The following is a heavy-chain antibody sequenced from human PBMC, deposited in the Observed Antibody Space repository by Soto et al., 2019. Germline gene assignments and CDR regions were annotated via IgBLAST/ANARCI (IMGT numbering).Heavy chain of an antibody. Sequence: QVQLQESGPGLVKPSQTLSLTCTVSGGSISSGDYYWSWIRQPPGKGLEWIGYIYYSGSTYYNPSLKSRVTISVDTSKNQFSLKLSSVTAADTAVYYCARVGDGSPHYYYYGMDVWGQGTTVTVSS. J-gene: IGHJ6*02. V-gene: IGHV4-30-4*01. CDR1: GGSISSGDYY. D-gene: IGHD5-12*01. CDR2: IYYSGST. CDR3: ARVGDGSPHYYYYGMDV.